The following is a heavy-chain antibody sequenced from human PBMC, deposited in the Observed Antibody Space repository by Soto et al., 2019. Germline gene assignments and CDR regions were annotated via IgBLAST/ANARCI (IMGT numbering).Heavy chain of an antibody. CDR1: GYTFTGYY. CDR2: INPNSGGT. CDR3: VRVGPGYYDSSGYPQGAFDI. Sequence: ASVKVSCKASGYTFTGYYMHWVRQAPGQGLEWMGWINPNSGGTNYAQKFQGWVTMTRDTSTSTVYMELSSLRSEDTAVYYCVRVGPGYYDSSGYPQGAFDIRGQGTMVTVSS. V-gene: IGHV1-2*04. J-gene: IGHJ3*02. D-gene: IGHD3-22*01.